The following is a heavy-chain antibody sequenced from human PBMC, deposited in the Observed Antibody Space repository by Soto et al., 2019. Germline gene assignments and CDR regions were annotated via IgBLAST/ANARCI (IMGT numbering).Heavy chain of an antibody. CDR2: ITDTGVDT. CDR1: GITFGSRS. V-gene: IGHV3-23*01. Sequence: GGSLRLSGVASGITFGSRSISWVRQAPGEGLEWVSTITDTGVDTKYADSVRGRFSMSRDNSKKTLYLQMNSLRVEDSAVYYCARGSQDSSPGSRIFHLWGRGTMGIV. D-gene: IGHD3-3*02. CDR3: ARGSQDSSPGSRIFHL. J-gene: IGHJ4*02.